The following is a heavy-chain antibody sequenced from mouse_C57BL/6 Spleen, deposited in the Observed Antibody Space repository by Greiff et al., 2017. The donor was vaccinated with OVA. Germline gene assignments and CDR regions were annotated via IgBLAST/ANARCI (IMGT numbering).Heavy chain of an antibody. J-gene: IGHJ1*03. Sequence: EVKVVESGGGLVKPGGSLKLSCAASGFTFSDYGMHWVRQAPEKGLEWVAYISSGSSTIYYADTVKGRFTISRDNAKNTLFLQMTSLRSEDTAMYYCAIGDYSNYGGYFDVWGTGTTVTVSS. CDR2: ISSGSSTI. CDR1: GFTFSDYG. CDR3: AIGDYSNYGGYFDV. D-gene: IGHD2-5*01. V-gene: IGHV5-17*01.